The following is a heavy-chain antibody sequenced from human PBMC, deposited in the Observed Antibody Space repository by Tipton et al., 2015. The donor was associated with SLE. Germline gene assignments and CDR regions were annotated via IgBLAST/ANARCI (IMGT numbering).Heavy chain of an antibody. CDR3: ARGPYYYMDV. Sequence: TLSLTCTVSNGSISGSPYYWGWIRQSPGKGLEWVGSIYYSGSTYYNPSLKSRVTIPVDTSRNQCSLNLTSVTAADTAVYYCARGPYYYMDVWGKGTTVTVSS. CDR2: IYYSGST. V-gene: IGHV4-39*07. CDR1: NGSISGSPYY. J-gene: IGHJ6*03.